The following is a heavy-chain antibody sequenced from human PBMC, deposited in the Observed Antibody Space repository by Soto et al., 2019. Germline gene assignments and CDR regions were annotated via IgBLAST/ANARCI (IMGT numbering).Heavy chain of an antibody. CDR2: IYYSGST. D-gene: IGHD3-9*01. CDR1: GGSVSSGSYY. J-gene: IGHJ4*02. V-gene: IGHV4-61*01. Sequence: PSETLSLTCTVSGGSVSSGSYYWSWIRQPPGKGLEWIGYIYYSGSTNYNPSLKSRVTISVDTSKNQFSLKLSSVTAADTAVYYCARTHLTGYYDSPYYFDDPGQGTPVTVSS. CDR3: ARTHLTGYYDSPYYFDD.